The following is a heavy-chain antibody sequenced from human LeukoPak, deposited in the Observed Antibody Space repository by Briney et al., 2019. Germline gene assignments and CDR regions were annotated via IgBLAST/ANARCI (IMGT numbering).Heavy chain of an antibody. Sequence: GGSLRLSCAASGFTVSSNYMSWVRQAPGEGLEWVSVIYSGGSTYYADSVKGRFTISRHNSKNTLYLQMNSLRAEDTAVYYCASRYCSGGSCYWFYWGQGTLVTVSS. CDR1: GFTVSSNY. J-gene: IGHJ4*02. V-gene: IGHV3-53*04. D-gene: IGHD2-15*01. CDR2: IYSGGST. CDR3: ASRYCSGGSCYWFY.